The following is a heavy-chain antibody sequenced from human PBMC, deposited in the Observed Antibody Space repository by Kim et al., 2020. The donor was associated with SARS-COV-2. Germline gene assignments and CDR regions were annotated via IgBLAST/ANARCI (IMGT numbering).Heavy chain of an antibody. J-gene: IGHJ6*02. CDR1: GGSFSGYY. CDR3: ARVVTMVRGVIRFSLNRLYYYYGMDV. V-gene: IGHV4-34*01. CDR2: INHSGST. Sequence: SETLSLTCAVYGGSFSGYYWSWIRQPPGKGLEWIGEINHSGSTNYNPSLKSRVTISVDTSKNQFSLKLSSVTAADTAVYYCARVVTMVRGVIRFSLNRLYYYYGMDVWGQGTTVTVSS. D-gene: IGHD3-10*01.